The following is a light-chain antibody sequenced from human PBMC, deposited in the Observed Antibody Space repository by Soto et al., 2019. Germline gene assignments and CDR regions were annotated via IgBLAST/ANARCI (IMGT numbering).Light chain of an antibody. V-gene: IGKV3-20*01. CDR3: QQQGRSPPFT. CDR1: QNVSSSF. CDR2: GAS. J-gene: IGKJ5*01. Sequence: EIVLTQSPGTLSLSPGERATLSCRASQNVSSSFLAWYQQKPGQAPRLLIYGASSRATGIPDRFSGSGSGRDFTPTISRRVPHDFSVYYCQQQGRSPPFTFGPGTRLEI.